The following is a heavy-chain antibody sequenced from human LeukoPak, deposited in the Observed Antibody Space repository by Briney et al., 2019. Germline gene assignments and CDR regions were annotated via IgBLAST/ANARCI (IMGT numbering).Heavy chain of an antibody. J-gene: IGHJ5*02. CDR2: IKEDGSEK. Sequence: GGSLRLSCAASGFTFSNYWMSWVRQAPGKGLEWVDNIKEDGSEKYYVDSVKGRFTISRDNGKNSLYLQMNSLRVEDTAVYYCARGGLRYFALWGQGALVTVSS. D-gene: IGHD3-16*01. CDR3: ARGGLRYFAL. V-gene: IGHV3-7*04. CDR1: GFTFSNYW.